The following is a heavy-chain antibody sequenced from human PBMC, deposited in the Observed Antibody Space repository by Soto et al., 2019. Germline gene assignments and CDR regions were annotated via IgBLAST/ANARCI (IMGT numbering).Heavy chain of an antibody. V-gene: IGHV4-31*03. D-gene: IGHD2-2*01. CDR2: IYHSGTT. CDR3: ARVRGNQLLGWFDP. CDR1: GGSISSGGYY. J-gene: IGHJ5*02. Sequence: QVQLQESGPGLVKPSQTLSLTCTVSGGSISSGGYYWSWIRQHPGKGLEWIGYIYHSGTTYYNPALKSRLTITVHTSKNQFSLKLTPVTAADTAVYYLARVRGNQLLGWFDPWGQGTLVTVSS.